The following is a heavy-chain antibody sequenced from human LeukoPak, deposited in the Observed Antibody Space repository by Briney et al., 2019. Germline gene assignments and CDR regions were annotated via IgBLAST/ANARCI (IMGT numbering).Heavy chain of an antibody. V-gene: IGHV4-39*07. Sequence: SETLSLTCTVSGGSISSSSYYWGWIRQPPGKGLEWIGTIYYSVSTYYNPSLKSRFTISIDTSKNQFSLKLISVTAGDAAVYYCARVRSSGEPHFDFWGQGTLVTVSS. J-gene: IGHJ4*02. CDR3: ARVRSSGEPHFDF. CDR2: IYYSVST. CDR1: GGSISSSSYY. D-gene: IGHD3-10*01.